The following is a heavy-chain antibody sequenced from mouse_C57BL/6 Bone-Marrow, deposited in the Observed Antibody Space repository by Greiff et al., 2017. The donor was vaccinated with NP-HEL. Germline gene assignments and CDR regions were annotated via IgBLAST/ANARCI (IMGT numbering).Heavy chain of an antibody. CDR2: IHPNSGST. Sequence: QVQLQQPGAELVKPGASVKLSCKASGYTFTSYWMHWVKQRPGQGLEWIGMIHPNSGSTNYNEKFKSKATLTVDKSSSTTYMQLSSLTSEDSADYYCVAGGGYGGDYWGQGTTLTVSS. D-gene: IGHD2-2*01. V-gene: IGHV1-64*01. CDR3: VAGGGYGGDY. J-gene: IGHJ2*01. CDR1: GYTFTSYW.